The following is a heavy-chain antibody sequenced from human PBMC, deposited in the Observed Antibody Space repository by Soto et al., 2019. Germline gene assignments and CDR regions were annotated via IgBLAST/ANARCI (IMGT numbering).Heavy chain of an antibody. CDR2: ISAYNANT. V-gene: IGHV1-18*04. CDR1: GYTFTSYG. Sequence: QVQLVQSGAEGKKPGASVKVSCKASGYTFTSYGISWVRQAPGQGLERMGWISAYNANTNYAQKLQGRVTMPTDTSTSTAYMELRSVRSDATTVYYCARVFWGYYGSGSYFAPWGQGTLVTVSS. J-gene: IGHJ5*02. CDR3: ARVFWGYYGSGSYFAP. D-gene: IGHD3-10*01.